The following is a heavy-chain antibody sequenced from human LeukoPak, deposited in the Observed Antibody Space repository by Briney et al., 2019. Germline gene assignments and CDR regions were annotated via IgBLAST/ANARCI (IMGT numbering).Heavy chain of an antibody. V-gene: IGHV3-7*01. CDR1: GFTVSSNY. D-gene: IGHD1-26*01. J-gene: IGHJ4*02. CDR3: ARATIIVGATCYFDY. CDR2: IKQDGSEK. Sequence: PGGSLRLSCAASGFTVSSNYMSWVRQAPGKGLEWVANIKQDGSEKYYVDSVKGRFTISRDNAKNSLYLQMNSLRAEDTAVYYCARATIIVGATCYFDYWGQGTLVTVSS.